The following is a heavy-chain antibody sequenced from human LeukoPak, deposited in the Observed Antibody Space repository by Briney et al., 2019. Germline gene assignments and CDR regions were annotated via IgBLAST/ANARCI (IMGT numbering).Heavy chain of an antibody. CDR1: GFTLSSYA. Sequence: PGGSLRLSCVVSGFTLSSYAMNWVRQAPGKGLEWVSSLSSSSSYIDYADSVKGRFTISRDNAKNSLYLQMNSLRAEDTAVYYCARAGRAYSSSWYWFDPWGQGTLVTVSS. CDR3: ARAGRAYSSSWYWFDP. J-gene: IGHJ5*02. V-gene: IGHV3-21*01. D-gene: IGHD6-13*01. CDR2: LSSSSSYI.